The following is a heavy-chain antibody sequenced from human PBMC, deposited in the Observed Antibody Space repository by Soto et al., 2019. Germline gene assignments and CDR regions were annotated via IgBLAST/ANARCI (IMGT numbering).Heavy chain of an antibody. CDR1: GGPISNFF. CDR3: VRGEYCSGGSCYGEYNGFDL. D-gene: IGHD2-15*01. V-gene: IGHV4-59*01. CDR2: IYYSGSA. J-gene: IGHJ5*02. Sequence: QVQLQESGPGLVKPSGTLSLTCTVSGGPISNFFWNWIRQPPGKGLEWIGYIYYSGSANYSPSPKSRAAISEDTSENNFSLKLRSVTAADMAVYYCVRGEYCSGGSCYGEYNGFDLWGQGTLVTVSS.